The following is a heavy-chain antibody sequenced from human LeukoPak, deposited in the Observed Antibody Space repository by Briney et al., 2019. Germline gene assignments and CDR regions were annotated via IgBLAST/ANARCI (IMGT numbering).Heavy chain of an antibody. V-gene: IGHV3-30-3*01. CDR1: GFTFSSYA. CDR2: ISYDGSNK. J-gene: IGHJ6*02. Sequence: GGSLRLSCAASGFTFSSYAKHWVRQAPGKGLEWGAVISYDGSNKYYADSVKGRFTISRDNSKNTLYLQKNSLRAEDTAVYYCARNRALGYCSSTSCPLYYYYGMDVWGQGTTVTVSS. CDR3: ARNRALGYCSSTSCPLYYYYGMDV. D-gene: IGHD2-2*01.